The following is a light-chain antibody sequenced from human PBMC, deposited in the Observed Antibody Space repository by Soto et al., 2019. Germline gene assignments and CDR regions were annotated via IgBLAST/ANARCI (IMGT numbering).Light chain of an antibody. V-gene: IGLV4-69*01. CDR2: LNSDGSH. CDR1: SGHSSYA. CDR3: QTWDTGIWV. J-gene: IGLJ3*02. Sequence: QPVLTQSPSASASLGASVKLTCTLSSGHSSYAIAWHQQQPEKGPRYLMKLNSDGSHSKGDGIPDRFSGSSSGAERYLTISSLQSEDEADYYCQTWDTGIWVFGRGTKLTVL.